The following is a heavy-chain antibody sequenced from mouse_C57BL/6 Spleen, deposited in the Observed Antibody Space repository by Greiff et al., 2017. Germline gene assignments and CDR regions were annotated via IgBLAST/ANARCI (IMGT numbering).Heavy chain of an antibody. CDR2: INPSSGYT. V-gene: IGHV1-7*01. CDR3: ARAPYDYGGDWFAY. Sequence: VKLMESGAELAKPGASVKLSCKASGYTFTSYWMHWVKQRPGQGLEWIGYINPSSGYTKYNQKFKDKDTLTADKSSSTAYMQLSSLTYEDSAVYYCARAPYDYGGDWFAYWGQGTLVTVSA. CDR1: GYTFTSYW. D-gene: IGHD2-4*01. J-gene: IGHJ3*01.